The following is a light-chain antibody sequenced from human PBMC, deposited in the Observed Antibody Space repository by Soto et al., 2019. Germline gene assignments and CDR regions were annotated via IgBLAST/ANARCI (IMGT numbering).Light chain of an antibody. Sequence: SVLTQPASVSGSPGQSITISCTGTSSDVGGYIYVSWYQQHPGKAPKLMIYEVSNRPSGVSNRFSGSKSGNTASLTISGLQAEDEADYYCSSYTSSSTYVFGTGTKVTV. V-gene: IGLV2-14*01. J-gene: IGLJ1*01. CDR2: EVS. CDR1: SSDVGGYIY. CDR3: SSYTSSSTYV.